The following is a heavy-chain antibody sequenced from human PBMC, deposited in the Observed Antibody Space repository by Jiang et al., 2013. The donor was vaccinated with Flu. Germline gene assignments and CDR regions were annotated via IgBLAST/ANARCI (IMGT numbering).Heavy chain of an antibody. CDR3: ARQDIVVVVAAINWFDP. CDR2: IYYSGST. Sequence: GLVKPSETLSLTCAVFGYTINSSYYWGWIRQPPGKGLEWIGSIYYSGSTYYNPSLKSRVTISVDTSKNQFSLKLSSVTAADTAVYYCARQDIVVVVAAINWFDPWGQGTLVTVSS. D-gene: IGHD2-15*01. CDR1: GYTINSSYY. J-gene: IGHJ5*02. V-gene: IGHV4-38-2*01.